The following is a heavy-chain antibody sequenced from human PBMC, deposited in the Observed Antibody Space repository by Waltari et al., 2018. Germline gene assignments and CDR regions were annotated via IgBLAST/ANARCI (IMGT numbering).Heavy chain of an antibody. V-gene: IGHV1-46*01. Sequence: QVQLVQSGAEVKKPGASVKVSCKASGYTFTSYYMHWVRQAPGQGLEWMGIINPSGGSTSYAQKFQGRVTMTRDTSTSTVYMELSSLRSEDTSVYYCARDGYLTLTGYYHWGQGTLVTVSS. D-gene: IGHD3-9*01. CDR1: GYTFTSYY. CDR2: INPSGGST. CDR3: ARDGYLTLTGYYH. J-gene: IGHJ5*02.